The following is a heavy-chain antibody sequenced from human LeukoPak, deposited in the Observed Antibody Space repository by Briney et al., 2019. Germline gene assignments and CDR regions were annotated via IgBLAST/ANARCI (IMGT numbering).Heavy chain of an antibody. V-gene: IGHV3-53*05. CDR2: SYSGGSS. CDR3: ARVAAGWLEYFQH. CDR1: GFTVSSNY. J-gene: IGHJ1*01. Sequence: GGSLRLSCAASGFTVSSNYMSWVRQAPGKGLEWVSVSYSGGSSYYADSVKGRFTISRDNSKNTLYLQMNSLRAEDTAVYYCARVAAGWLEYFQHWGQGTLVTVSS. D-gene: IGHD3-22*01.